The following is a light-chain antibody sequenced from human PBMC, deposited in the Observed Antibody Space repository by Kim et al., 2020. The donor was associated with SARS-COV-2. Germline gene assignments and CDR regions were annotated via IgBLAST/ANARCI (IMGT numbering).Light chain of an antibody. CDR2: GNS. CDR3: QSYDSSLSRYV. V-gene: IGLV1-40*01. CDR1: SSNIGAGYD. Sequence: QSVLTQPASVSGAPGQRVTISCTGSSSNIGAGYDVHWYQQLPGTAPKLLIYGNSNRPSGVPDRFSGSKSGNSASLAITGLQAEDEADYYCQSYDSSLSRYVFGTGTKVTVL. J-gene: IGLJ1*01.